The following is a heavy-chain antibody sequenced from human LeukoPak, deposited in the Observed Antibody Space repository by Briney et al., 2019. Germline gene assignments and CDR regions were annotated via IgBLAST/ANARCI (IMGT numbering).Heavy chain of an antibody. CDR1: GFTFGSYS. CDR3: ANPRGYSYGEFDY. J-gene: IGHJ4*02. D-gene: IGHD5-18*01. Sequence: PGGSLRLSCAASGFTFGSYSMHWVRQAPGKVLERVAVIWYDGSNKYYAYSVKGRFTISRDNSKNTLYLQMNSLRAEDTAVYYCANPRGYSYGEFDYWGQGTMVTVSS. V-gene: IGHV3-33*06. CDR2: IWYDGSNK.